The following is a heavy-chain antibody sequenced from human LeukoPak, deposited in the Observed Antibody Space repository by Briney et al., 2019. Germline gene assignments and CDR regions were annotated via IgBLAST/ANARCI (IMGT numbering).Heavy chain of an antibody. V-gene: IGHV4-59*01. J-gene: IGHJ4*02. CDR1: GGSISSYY. CDR2: IYYSGST. D-gene: IGHD3-3*01. Sequence: SETLSLTCTVSGGSISSYYWSWIRQPPGKGLEWIGYIYYSGSTNYNPSLESRVTISVDTSKNQFSLKLSSVTAADTAVYYCARSGYYLKALDYWGQGTLVTVSS. CDR3: ARSGYYLKALDY.